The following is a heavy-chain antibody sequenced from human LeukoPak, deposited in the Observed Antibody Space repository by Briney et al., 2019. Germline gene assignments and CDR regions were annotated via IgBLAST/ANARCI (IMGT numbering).Heavy chain of an antibody. Sequence: SVKVSCKASGGTFSSYAISWVRQAPGQGLEWMGGIIPIFGTANYAQKFQGRVTITADESTSTAYMELSSLRSEDTAVYYCARGPLWGSYRSPLDYWGQGTLVTVSS. D-gene: IGHD3-16*02. CDR3: ARGPLWGSYRSPLDY. J-gene: IGHJ4*02. CDR2: IIPIFGTA. CDR1: GGTFSSYA. V-gene: IGHV1-69*13.